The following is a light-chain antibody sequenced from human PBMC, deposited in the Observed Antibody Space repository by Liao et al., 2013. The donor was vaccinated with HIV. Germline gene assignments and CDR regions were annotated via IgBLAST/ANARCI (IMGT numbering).Light chain of an antibody. Sequence: SYELTQPPSVSVAPGKTARITCGGNNIGSKSVHWYQQKPGQAPVLVIYYDSDRPSGIPERFSGSNSGNTATLTISGTQAMDEADYYCQAWDSSPYVFGTGTKVTVL. J-gene: IGLJ1*01. CDR2: YDS. CDR3: QAWDSSPYV. CDR1: NIGSKS. V-gene: IGLV3-21*01.